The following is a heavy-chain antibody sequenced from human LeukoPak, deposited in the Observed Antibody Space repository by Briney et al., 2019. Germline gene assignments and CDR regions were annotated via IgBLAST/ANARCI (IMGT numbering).Heavy chain of an antibody. CDR1: GGTFSSYA. CDR3: ARRHPWEWEDAFDI. J-gene: IGHJ3*02. Sequence: SVKVSCKASGGTFSSYAISWVRQAPGQGLEGMGRIIPIFGTANYAQKFQGRVTITTDESMSTAYMELSSLRSEDTAVYYCARRHPWEWEDAFDIWGQGTMVTVSS. CDR2: IIPIFGTA. D-gene: IGHD1-26*01. V-gene: IGHV1-69*05.